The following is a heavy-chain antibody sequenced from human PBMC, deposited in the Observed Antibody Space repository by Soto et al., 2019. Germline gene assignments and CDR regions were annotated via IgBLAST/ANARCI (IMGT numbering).Heavy chain of an antibody. D-gene: IGHD2-21*02. CDR3: ARGYCGGDCYLPDY. V-gene: IGHV4-61*01. CDR2: IYYSGST. CDR1: CGSVSSGSYC. J-gene: IGHJ4*02. Sequence: SETLSPTCTVSCGSVSSGSYCWSWIRQPPGKGLGWIGYIYYSGSTNYNPSLKSRVTISVDTSKNQFSLKLSSVTAADTAVYYCARGYCGGDCYLPDYWGQGTLVTVSS.